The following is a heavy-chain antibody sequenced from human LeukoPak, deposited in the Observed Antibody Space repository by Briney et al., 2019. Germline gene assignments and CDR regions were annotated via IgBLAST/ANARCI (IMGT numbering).Heavy chain of an antibody. V-gene: IGHV3-48*01. J-gene: IGHJ6*02. CDR2: ISSGSSTI. CDR3: ARLRYYAMDV. CDR1: GFAFRTYA. Sequence: GGSLRLSCVASGFAFRTYAMSWVRQAPGEGLGWVSYISSGSSTIYYADSVKGRFTISRDNAKNSLYLQMNSLRAEDTAVYYCARLRYYAMDVWGQGTTVIVSS.